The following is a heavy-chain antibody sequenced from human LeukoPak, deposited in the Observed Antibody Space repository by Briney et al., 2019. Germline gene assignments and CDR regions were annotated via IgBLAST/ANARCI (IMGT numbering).Heavy chain of an antibody. Sequence: GGSLRLSCAASGFTFSSYDMHWVRQSTGKGLEWVSVIGTSGDTYYAGSVKGRFTISRENAKNSLYLQMNSLTAGDTAVYFCSRVGSSGWPNYFDSWGQGTLVTVSS. V-gene: IGHV3-13*04. CDR1: GFTFSSYD. J-gene: IGHJ4*02. CDR2: IGTSGDT. CDR3: SRVGSSGWPNYFDS. D-gene: IGHD6-19*01.